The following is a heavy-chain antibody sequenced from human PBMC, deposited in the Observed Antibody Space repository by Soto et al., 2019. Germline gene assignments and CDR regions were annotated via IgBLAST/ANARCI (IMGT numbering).Heavy chain of an antibody. Sequence: QVQLVQSGAELKEPGSSVKVSCKATGDLFNNYAFNWVRQAPGQGLEWMGRISPLFSTTNYAQKFQGRVTIGADELMNTVYLEVRKIESEDTPMYYCAGSSSVEAAGYFKFWGQVTLVTVS. CDR1: GDLFNNYA. V-gene: IGHV1-69*01. D-gene: IGHD6-13*01. J-gene: IGHJ4*02. CDR2: ISPLFSTT. CDR3: AGSSSVEAAGYFKF.